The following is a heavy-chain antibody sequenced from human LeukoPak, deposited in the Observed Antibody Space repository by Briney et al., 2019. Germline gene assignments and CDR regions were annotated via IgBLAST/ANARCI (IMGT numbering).Heavy chain of an antibody. V-gene: IGHV4-4*07. CDR1: GASISGHY. CDR3: ARDSMGP. D-gene: IGHD2-2*01. CDR2: VHTSRGT. Sequence: ASETLSLTCIVSGASISGHYWSWIRQPAGKEPEWIGRVHTSRGTNYNPSLKSRVTISVDRSKNQFSLKLSSVTAADTAVYYCARDSMGPWGQGTLVTVSS. J-gene: IGHJ5*02.